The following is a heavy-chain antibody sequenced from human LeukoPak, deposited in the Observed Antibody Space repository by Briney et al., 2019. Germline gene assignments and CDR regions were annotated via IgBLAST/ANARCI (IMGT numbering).Heavy chain of an antibody. CDR1: GFTFSSYA. D-gene: IGHD3-3*01. Sequence: GGSLRLSCAASGFTFSSYAMSWVRQAPGKGLEWVSAISGSGGSTYYADSVKGRFTISRDNSKNTLYLQMNSLRAEDTAVYYCARVYYDFWSGVDYYYYMDVWGKGTTVTVSS. V-gene: IGHV3-23*01. CDR2: ISGSGGST. CDR3: ARVYYDFWSGVDYYYYMDV. J-gene: IGHJ6*03.